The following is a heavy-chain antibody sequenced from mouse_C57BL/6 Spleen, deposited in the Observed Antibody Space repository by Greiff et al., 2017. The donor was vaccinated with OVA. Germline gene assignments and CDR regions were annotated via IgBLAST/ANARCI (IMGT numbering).Heavy chain of an antibody. CDR2: ISYDGSN. CDR3: ARGWDYDGDYYAMDY. CDR1: GYSITSGYY. D-gene: IGHD2-4*01. Sequence: EVKLEESGPGLVKPSQSLSLTCSVTGYSITSGYYWNWIRQFPGNKLEWMGYISYDGSNNYNPSLKNRISITRDTSKNQFFLKLNSVTTEYTATYYCARGWDYDGDYYAMDYWGQGTSVTVSS. V-gene: IGHV3-6*01. J-gene: IGHJ4*01.